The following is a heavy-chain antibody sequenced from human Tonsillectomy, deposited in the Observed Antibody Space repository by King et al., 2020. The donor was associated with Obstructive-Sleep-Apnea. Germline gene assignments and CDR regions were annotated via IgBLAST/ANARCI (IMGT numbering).Heavy chain of an antibody. Sequence: QLVQSGAEVKKPGASVKVSCKASGHTFTSYDINWVRQATGQGLEWMGWMNPNSGNTGYAQKFQGRVIMTRNTSINTAYMDLSSLRSDDTAIYYCARGSRTFDIWGQGTEVAVSS. CDR3: ARGSRTFDI. D-gene: IGHD1-14*01. V-gene: IGHV1-8*01. J-gene: IGHJ3*02. CDR2: MNPNSGNT. CDR1: GHTFTSYD.